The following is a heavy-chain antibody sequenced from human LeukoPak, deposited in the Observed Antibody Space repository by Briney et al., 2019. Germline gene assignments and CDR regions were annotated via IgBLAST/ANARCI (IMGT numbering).Heavy chain of an antibody. CDR1: GGSISSSNW. V-gene: IGHV4-4*02. CDR3: ARSTGGYYSRYFDY. D-gene: IGHD3-10*01. J-gene: IGHJ4*02. Sequence: PSGTLSLTCAVSGGSISSSNWWSWVRQPPGKGLEWIGEIYHSGSTNYNPSLKSRVTISVDKSKNQFSLKLSSVTAADTAVYYCARSTGGYYSRYFDYWGQGTLVTVSS. CDR2: IYHSGST.